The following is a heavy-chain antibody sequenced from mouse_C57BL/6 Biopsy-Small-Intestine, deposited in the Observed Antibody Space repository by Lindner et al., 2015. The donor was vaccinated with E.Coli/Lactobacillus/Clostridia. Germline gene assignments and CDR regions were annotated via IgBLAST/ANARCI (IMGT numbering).Heavy chain of an antibody. CDR1: GYTSTSYG. CDR2: ISASNVNT. Sequence: SVKVSCKAAGYTSTSYGFSWVRQAPGQGLEWMGWISASNVNTNYAQKFQGRVTMTTDTSTSTAYMELRSLRSDDTAVYYCARSVDYYDSRLDYWGQGTLVSVSS. CDR3: ARSVDYYDSRLDY. J-gene: IGHJ4*01. V-gene: IGHV1-59*01. D-gene: IGHD1-1*02.